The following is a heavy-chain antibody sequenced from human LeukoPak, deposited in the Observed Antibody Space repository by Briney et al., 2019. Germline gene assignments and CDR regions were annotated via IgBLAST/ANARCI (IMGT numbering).Heavy chain of an antibody. CDR1: CRYLSRHY. V-gene: IGHV4-59*08. CDR2: IYSTGSA. J-gene: IGHJ4*02. D-gene: IGHD5-12*01. CDR3: ARMGGYSGYATH. Sequence: SDTLSLTCTVSCRYLSRHYWSWTRHPPGKGLEWIGHIYSTGSANYTPSLKSRVTLSVDTAKNQFSLKLNSVTAADTAVYYCARMGGYSGYATHWGQGTLVTVSS.